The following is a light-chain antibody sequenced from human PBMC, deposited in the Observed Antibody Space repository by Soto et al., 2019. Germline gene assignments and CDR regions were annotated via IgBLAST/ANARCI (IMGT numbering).Light chain of an antibody. CDR3: SSFTSSITYV. CDR1: SSGGGGYNS. Sequence: QSALTQPASGSGSPGQSITISCTGTSSGGGGYNSVSCSRQDPGKAPKRLIYDDTNRPSGVSNRFSGSKSGNTAPLTISGLQAEDEADYYCSSFTSSITYVFGTGTKVTVL. CDR2: DDT. V-gene: IGLV2-14*01. J-gene: IGLJ1*01.